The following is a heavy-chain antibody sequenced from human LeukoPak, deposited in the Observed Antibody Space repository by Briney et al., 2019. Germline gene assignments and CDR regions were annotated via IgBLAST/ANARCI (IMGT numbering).Heavy chain of an antibody. V-gene: IGHV1-2*02. CDR1: GYTFTRYY. D-gene: IGHD5-12*01. J-gene: IGHJ4*02. CDR2: INPNSGGT. CDR3: AREFPDIVATSVFDY. Sequence: ASEKLSHKASGYTFTRYYMLWVPQAPGQGLEGMGWINPNSGGTNYTQKFQGRVTMTRDTSISTAYMELSRLRSDDTAVYYCAREFPDIVATSVFDYWGQGTMVTVAS.